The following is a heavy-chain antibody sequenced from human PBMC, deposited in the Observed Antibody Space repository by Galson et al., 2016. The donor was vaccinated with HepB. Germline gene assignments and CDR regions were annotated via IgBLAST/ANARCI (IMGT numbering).Heavy chain of an antibody. D-gene: IGHD3-3*01. V-gene: IGHV3-74*01. Sequence: SLRLSCAASGFIFRNYWMHWVRQVPGKGLVWVSRINGDGTITTHADSVRGRVTISRDNDKNTLYLQMSSLRVEDTAVYYCARDGDYDHWSGTFNWFDPWGQGTLVTVSS. CDR1: GFIFRNYW. J-gene: IGHJ5*02. CDR2: INGDGTIT. CDR3: ARDGDYDHWSGTFNWFDP.